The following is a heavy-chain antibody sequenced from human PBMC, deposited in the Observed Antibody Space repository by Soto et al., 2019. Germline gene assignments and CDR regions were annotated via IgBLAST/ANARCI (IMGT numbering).Heavy chain of an antibody. V-gene: IGHV2-5*02. CDR1: GFSLTSRPVG. CDR2: IYWDDDK. J-gene: IGHJ4*02. CDR3: AHRRNYDGSWNEGVFDY. D-gene: IGHD3-16*01. Sequence: QITLKESGPTLVKPTQTLTLTCTFSGFSLTSRPVGVGWVRQPPGKALEWLAFIYWDDDKRYSPSLRSTLTVTKDAPKNQVVLTLTTRGPVDTATYYCAHRRNYDGSWNEGVFDYWGQGILVTVSS.